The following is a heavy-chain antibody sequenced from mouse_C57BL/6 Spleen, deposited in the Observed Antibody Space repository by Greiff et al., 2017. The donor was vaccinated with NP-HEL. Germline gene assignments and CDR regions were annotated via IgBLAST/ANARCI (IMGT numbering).Heavy chain of an antibody. CDR3: ARRAYSNYWYFDV. V-gene: IGHV3-6*01. D-gene: IGHD2-5*01. CDR1: GYSITSGYY. CDR2: ISYDGSN. Sequence: EVQLQESGPGLVKPSQSLSLTCSVTGYSITSGYYWNWIRQFPGNKLEWMGYISYDGSNNYNPSLKNRISITRDTSKNQFFLKLNSVTTEDTATYDCARRAYSNYWYFDVWGTGTTVTVSS. J-gene: IGHJ1*03.